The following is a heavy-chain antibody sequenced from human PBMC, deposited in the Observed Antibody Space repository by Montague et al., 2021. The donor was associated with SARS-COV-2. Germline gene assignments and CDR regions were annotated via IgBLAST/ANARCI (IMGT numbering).Heavy chain of an antibody. CDR1: GFTFSSYA. CDR3: RVGNYYDSISDY. CDR2: ISGSGGST. Sequence: SLRLSFPASGFTFSSYAMSWVRQAPGKGLEWVSAISGSGGSTYYADSVKGRFTISRDNSKNTLYLQMNSLRAEDTAVYYCRVGNYYDSISDYWGQGTLVTVSS. D-gene: IGHD3-22*01. J-gene: IGHJ4*02. V-gene: IGHV3-23*01.